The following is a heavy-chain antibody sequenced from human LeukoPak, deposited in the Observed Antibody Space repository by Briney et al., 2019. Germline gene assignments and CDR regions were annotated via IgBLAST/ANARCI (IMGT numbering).Heavy chain of an antibody. CDR2: ISTDGNDK. CDR3: AKDTSVSADYYFDY. V-gene: IGHV3-30*04. Sequence: GGSLRVSCAASGFTFSGYAMHWVRQAPGKGLEWLTVISTDGNDKHYADSVKGRFTVSRDNSKNTLFLQMNNLRTEDTAVYYCAKDTSVSADYYFDYWGQGTLVTVSS. J-gene: IGHJ4*02. CDR1: GFTFSGYA. D-gene: IGHD3-16*01.